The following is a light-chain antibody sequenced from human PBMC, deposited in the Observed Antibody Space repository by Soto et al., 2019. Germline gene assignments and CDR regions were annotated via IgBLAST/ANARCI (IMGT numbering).Light chain of an antibody. CDR1: QSISSY. Sequence: DIQMTQSPSSLSASVGDRVTLTCRASQSISSYLNWYQQEPGKAPKPLIYAASTLQTGVPSKYTGSGSGTDFTLTISSLQPEDFATYFCQQTYSTPRTFGQGTKVEIK. CDR2: AAS. CDR3: QQTYSTPRT. V-gene: IGKV1-39*01. J-gene: IGKJ1*01.